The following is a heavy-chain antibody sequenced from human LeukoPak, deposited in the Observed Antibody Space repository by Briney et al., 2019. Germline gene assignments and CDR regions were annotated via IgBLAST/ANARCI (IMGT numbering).Heavy chain of an antibody. V-gene: IGHV1-69*13. CDR1: GGTFSSYA. D-gene: IGHD6-6*01. J-gene: IGHJ6*02. Sequence: SVKVSCRASGGTFSSYAISWVRQAPGQGLEWMGGIIPIFGTANYAQKFQGRVTITADESTSTAYMELGSLRSEDTAVYYCARPYSSSDYYYYGMDVWGQGTTVTVSS. CDR3: ARPYSSSDYYYYGMDV. CDR2: IIPIFGTA.